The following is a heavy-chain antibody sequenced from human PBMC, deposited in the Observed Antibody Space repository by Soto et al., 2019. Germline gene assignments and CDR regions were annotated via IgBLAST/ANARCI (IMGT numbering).Heavy chain of an antibody. V-gene: IGHV1-18*01. CDR3: ARGRYGDY. D-gene: IGHD1-1*01. J-gene: IGHJ4*02. CDR1: GYTFTSYG. Sequence: QVHLVQSGAEVKKPGASVKVSCKASGYTFTSYGITWVRQAPGQGLEWMGWISAHNGNTDYAQKLQGRVIVTRHTSTRTASMELRSLRSDDTAVYYCARGRYGDYWGQGALVTVSS. CDR2: ISAHNGNT.